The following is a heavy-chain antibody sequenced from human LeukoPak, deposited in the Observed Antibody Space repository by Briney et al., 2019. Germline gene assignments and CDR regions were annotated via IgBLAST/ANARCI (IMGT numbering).Heavy chain of an antibody. J-gene: IGHJ5*02. D-gene: IGHD1-26*01. V-gene: IGHV1-2*02. CDR3: ARGGVVGAWSPGEVLLNWFDP. CDR1: GYTFTGYY. Sequence: GASVKVSCKASGYTFTGYYIHWVRQAPGQGLEWMGWINPNSGGTNYAQKFQGRVTMTRDTSISTAYMELSRLRSDDTAVYYCARGGVVGAWSPGEVLLNWFDPWGQGTLVTVSS. CDR2: INPNSGGT.